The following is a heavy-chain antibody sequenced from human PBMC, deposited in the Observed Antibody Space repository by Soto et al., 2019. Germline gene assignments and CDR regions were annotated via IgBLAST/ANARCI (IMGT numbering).Heavy chain of an antibody. J-gene: IGHJ6*02. D-gene: IGHD2-2*01. V-gene: IGHV3-33*01. CDR1: GFTFSSYG. Sequence: QVQLVESGGGVVQPGRSLRLSCAASGFTFSSYGMHWVHQAPGKGLEWVAVIWYDGSNKYYADSVQGRFTISRDNSKNTLYLQMNSLRAEDKAVYYCARESVVPAADQGIYYFGMDVWGQGTTVTVSS. CDR3: ARESVVPAADQGIYYFGMDV. CDR2: IWYDGSNK.